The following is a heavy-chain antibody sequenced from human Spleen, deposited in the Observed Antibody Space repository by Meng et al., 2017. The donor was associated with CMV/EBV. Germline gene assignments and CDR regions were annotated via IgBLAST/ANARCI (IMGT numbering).Heavy chain of an antibody. D-gene: IGHD6-13*01. CDR2: FDPEDGET. J-gene: IGHJ5*02. V-gene: IGHV1-24*01. CDR3: ASPAGRNIAAAGTWFDP. Sequence: ASVKVSCKVSGYTLTELSMHWVRQAPGKGLEWMGGFDPEDGETIYAQKFQGRVTMTEDTSTDTAYMELSSLRSEDTAVYYCASPAGRNIAAAGTWFDPWGQGTLVTVSS. CDR1: GYTLTELS.